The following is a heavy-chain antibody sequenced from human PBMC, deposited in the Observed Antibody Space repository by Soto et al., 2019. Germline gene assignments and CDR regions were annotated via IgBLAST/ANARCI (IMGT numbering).Heavy chain of an antibody. CDR2: IYHSGST. V-gene: IGHV4-4*02. CDR1: GGSISNANW. J-gene: IGHJ3*02. CDR3: ARNEPWGAFDI. Sequence: QVQLQESGPGRVKPSGTLSLTCAVSGGSISNANWWSWVRQPPGKGLEWIGEIYHSGSTNYTPSLRSRGTISVDTSKNQFSLKLSSVTSADTAVYYCARNEPWGAFDIWGQGTMVTVSS. D-gene: IGHD3-16*01.